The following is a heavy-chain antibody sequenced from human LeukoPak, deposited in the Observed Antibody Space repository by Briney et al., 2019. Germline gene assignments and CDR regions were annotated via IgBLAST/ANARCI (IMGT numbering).Heavy chain of an antibody. Sequence: SSETLSLTCTVSGGSISSYYWSWIRQPPGKGLEWIGYIYYSGSTNYNPSLKSRVTISVDTSKNQFSLKLSSVTAADTAVYYCARSIAAMAKYYFDYWGQGTLVTVSS. CDR2: IYYSGST. D-gene: IGHD6-13*01. CDR1: GGSISSYY. CDR3: ARSIAAMAKYYFDY. V-gene: IGHV4-59*01. J-gene: IGHJ4*02.